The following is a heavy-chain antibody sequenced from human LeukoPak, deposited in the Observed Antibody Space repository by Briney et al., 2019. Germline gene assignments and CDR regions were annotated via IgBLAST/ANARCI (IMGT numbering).Heavy chain of an antibody. D-gene: IGHD1-26*01. CDR3: ARVRGGSYIIDY. Sequence: PSETLSLTCTVSGGSISSYYWSWIRQPPGKGLEWIGYIYYSGSTNYNPSLKSRVTISVDTSKNQFSLKLSSVTAADTAVYYCARVRGGSYIIDYWGQGTLVTVSS. J-gene: IGHJ4*02. V-gene: IGHV4-59*01. CDR1: GGSISSYY. CDR2: IYYSGST.